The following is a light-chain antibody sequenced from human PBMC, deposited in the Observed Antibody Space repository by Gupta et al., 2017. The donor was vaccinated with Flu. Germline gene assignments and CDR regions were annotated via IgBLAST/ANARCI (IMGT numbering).Light chain of an antibody. CDR2: EVS. CDR3: SSYTGSGTV. Sequence: QHPGEAPRLMIYEVSYRPSGISNRFSGSKSGNTASLTISGLQAEDEADYYCSSYTGSGTVFGGGTKVAVL. J-gene: IGLJ3*02. V-gene: IGLV2-14*01.